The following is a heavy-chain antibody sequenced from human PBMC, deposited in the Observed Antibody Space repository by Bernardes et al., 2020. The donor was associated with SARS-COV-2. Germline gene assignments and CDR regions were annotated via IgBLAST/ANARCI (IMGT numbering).Heavy chain of an antibody. V-gene: IGHV3-23*01. D-gene: IGHD2-8*02. CDR1: GFTFSRTS. Sequence: GGSLRLSCAASGFTFSRTSMSWVRQSPEKGLEWIASITGPGSSTFYADSVKGRFSISRDNSNNMVFLQMDRLRADDTAIYYCTLRHSNMVMYYFDFWGQGTQVSVSS. J-gene: IGHJ4*01. CDR2: ITGPGSST. CDR3: TLRHSNMVMYYFDF.